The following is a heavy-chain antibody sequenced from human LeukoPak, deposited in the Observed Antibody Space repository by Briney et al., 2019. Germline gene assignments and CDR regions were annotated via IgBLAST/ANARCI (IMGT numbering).Heavy chain of an antibody. D-gene: IGHD2-15*01. V-gene: IGHV4-30-2*01. Sequence: SQTLSLTCAVSGGSIGSGGYSWSWIRQPPGKGLEWIGYIYHSGSTYYNPSLKSRVTISVDRSKNQFSLKLSSVTAADTAVYYCAASCRSGGSCYSYYYFDYWGQGTLVTASS. CDR3: AASCRSGGSCYSYYYFDY. CDR2: IYHSGST. J-gene: IGHJ4*02. CDR1: GGSIGSGGYS.